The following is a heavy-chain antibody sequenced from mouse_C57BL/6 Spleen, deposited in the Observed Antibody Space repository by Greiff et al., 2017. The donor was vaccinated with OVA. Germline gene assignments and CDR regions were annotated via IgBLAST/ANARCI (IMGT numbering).Heavy chain of an antibody. CDR3: ASQIYDGYPWYFDV. Sequence: QVQLQQPGAELVKPGASVKLSCKASGYTFTSYWMHWVKQRPGQGLEWIGMIHPNSGSTNYNEKFKSKATLTVDKSSSTAYMQLSSLTSEDSAVYYCASQIYDGYPWYFDVWGTGTTVTVSS. V-gene: IGHV1-64*01. CDR1: GYTFTSYW. CDR2: IHPNSGST. J-gene: IGHJ1*03. D-gene: IGHD2-3*01.